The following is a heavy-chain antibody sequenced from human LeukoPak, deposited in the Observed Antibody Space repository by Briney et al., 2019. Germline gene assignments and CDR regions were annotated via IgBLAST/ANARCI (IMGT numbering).Heavy chain of an antibody. V-gene: IGHV4-39*01. D-gene: IGHD6-19*01. Sequence: SETLSLTCSVSGGSIRSNLYYWAWIRQSPGKGLEWIGSIFYSGNTYYNSSLKSRVTISVDTSKNQFSLKLSSVTAADTAVCYCATSGWYLLPGVYWGQGTLVTVSS. J-gene: IGHJ4*02. CDR1: GGSIRSNLYY. CDR3: ATSGWYLLPGVY. CDR2: IFYSGNT.